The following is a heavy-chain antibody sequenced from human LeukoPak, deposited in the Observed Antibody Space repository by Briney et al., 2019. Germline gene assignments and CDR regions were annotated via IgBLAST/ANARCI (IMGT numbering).Heavy chain of an antibody. J-gene: IGHJ4*02. CDR2: ISSQTYGATA. CDR1: GFIFRDFA. D-gene: IGHD2-2*01. Sequence: GGSLRLSCTTSGFIFRDFAVIWVRQAPGKGLEWISSISSQTYGATAEYGASVRGRFSISRDDSQSIAYLQMNSLKTEDTAVYYCTRLPPEGRYCSSISCSAFDYWGRGTLVTVSS. CDR3: TRLPPEGRYCSSISCSAFDY. V-gene: IGHV3-49*04.